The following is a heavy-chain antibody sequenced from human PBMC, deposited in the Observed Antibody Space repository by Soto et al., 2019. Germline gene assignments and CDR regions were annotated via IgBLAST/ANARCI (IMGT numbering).Heavy chain of an antibody. CDR1: GFTFSSYG. CDR2: ISYDGSNK. CDR3: AKEAGVHQKPFDY. Sequence: QVQLVESGGGVVQPGRSLRLSCAASGFTFSSYGMQWVRQAPGKGLEWVAVISYDGSNKYYADSVKGRFTISRDNSKNTLYLQMNSLRAEDTAVYYCAKEAGVHQKPFDYWGQGTLVTVSS. J-gene: IGHJ4*02. V-gene: IGHV3-30*18.